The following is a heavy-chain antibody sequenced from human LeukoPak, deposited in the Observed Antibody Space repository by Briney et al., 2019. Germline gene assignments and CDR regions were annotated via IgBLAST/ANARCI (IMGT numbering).Heavy chain of an antibody. J-gene: IGHJ4*02. CDR2: INPNSGGT. CDR1: GYTFTGYY. D-gene: IGHD3-3*01. CDR3: ASSPYYDFWSGYFDY. Sequence: GASVKVSCKASGYTFTGYYMHWVRQAPGQGLEWMGRINPNSGGTNYAQKFQGRVTMTRDTSISTAYMELSRLRSDDTAVYYCASSPYYDFWSGYFDYWSQGTLVTVSS. V-gene: IGHV1-2*06.